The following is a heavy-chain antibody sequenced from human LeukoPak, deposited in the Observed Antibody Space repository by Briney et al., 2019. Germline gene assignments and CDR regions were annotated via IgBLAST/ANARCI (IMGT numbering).Heavy chain of an antibody. Sequence: KSSETLSLTCAVSGGSISGSXYFWGXIRQPXXKGLXWIGSIYYXXNTYYNPSLKSRVTISVDTSKNQFSLKLSSVTAADTAVYYCARLLPDLRYDTSGRYTRSFDVWGQGTLVTVSS. CDR3: ARLLPDLRYDTSGRYTRSFDV. CDR1: GGSISGSXYF. V-gene: IGHV4-39*01. J-gene: IGHJ3*01. D-gene: IGHD3-22*01. CDR2: IYYXXNT.